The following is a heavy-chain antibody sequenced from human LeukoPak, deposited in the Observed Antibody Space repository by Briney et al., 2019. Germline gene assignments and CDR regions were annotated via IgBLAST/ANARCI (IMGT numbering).Heavy chain of an antibody. J-gene: IGHJ6*02. D-gene: IGHD3-16*01. CDR1: GFTVSSNY. Sequence: GGSLRLSCAASGFTVSSNYMSWVRQAPGKGLEWVSVIYSGGSTYYADSVKGRFTISRDNSKNTLYLQMNSLRAEDTAVYYCARDWGHYYGLDVWGQGTTVTVSS. CDR2: IYSGGST. CDR3: ARDWGHYYGLDV. V-gene: IGHV3-53*01.